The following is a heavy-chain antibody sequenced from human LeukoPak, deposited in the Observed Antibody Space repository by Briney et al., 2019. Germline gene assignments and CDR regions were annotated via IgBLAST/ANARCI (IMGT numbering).Heavy chain of an antibody. J-gene: IGHJ4*02. Sequence: SVKVSCKASGDTFSSYAISWVRQAPGQGLEWMGRIIPIFGTENYAQKFQGRVTITTDESTSTACMELSSLRSEDTAVYYCARDPWQKELGCYTASNDYWGQGTLVTVSS. D-gene: IGHD2-2*02. CDR1: GDTFSSYA. CDR3: ARDPWQKELGCYTASNDY. V-gene: IGHV1-69*05. CDR2: IIPIFGTE.